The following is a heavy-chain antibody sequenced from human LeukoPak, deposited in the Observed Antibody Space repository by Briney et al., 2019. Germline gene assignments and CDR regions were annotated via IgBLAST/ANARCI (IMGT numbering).Heavy chain of an antibody. D-gene: IGHD3-10*01. V-gene: IGHV4-34*01. CDR1: GGSFSGYY. CDR3: ASPQSSTYYYGSGSYYTRAFDI. CDR2: INHSGST. J-gene: IGHJ3*02. Sequence: KPSETLSLTCAVYGGSFSGYYWSWIRQPPGKGLEWIGEINHSGSTHYNPSLKSRVTISVDTSKNQFSLKLSSVTAADTAVYYCASPQSSTYYYGSGSYYTRAFDIWGQGTMVTVSS.